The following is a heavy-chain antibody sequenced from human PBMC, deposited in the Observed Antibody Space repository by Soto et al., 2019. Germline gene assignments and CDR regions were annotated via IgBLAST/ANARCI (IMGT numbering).Heavy chain of an antibody. V-gene: IGHV4-59*01. CDR3: ARGWRMGWFDP. J-gene: IGHJ5*02. CDR2: IYYSGST. CDR1: GGSISSYY. Sequence: SETLSLTCTVSGGSISSYYWSWIRQPPGKGLEWIGYIYYSGSTNYNPSLKSRVTISVDTSKNQFSLKLSSVTAADTAVYYCARGWRMGWFDPWGQGTLVTVSS.